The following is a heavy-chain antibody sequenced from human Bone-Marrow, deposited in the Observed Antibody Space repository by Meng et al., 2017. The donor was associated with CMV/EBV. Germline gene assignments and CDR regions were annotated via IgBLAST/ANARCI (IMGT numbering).Heavy chain of an antibody. CDR2: IYYSGST. J-gene: IGHJ5*02. V-gene: IGHV4-59*01. CDR3: ARGGSHTYYDFWSGSNWFDP. CDR1: GGSISSYY. Sequence: SETLSLTCTVSGGSISSYYWSWIRQPPGKGLEWIGYIYYSGSTNYNPSLKSRVTISVDTSKNQFSLKLSSVTAADTAVYYCARGGSHTYYDFWSGSNWFDPWGQGNLVTVSS. D-gene: IGHD3-3*01.